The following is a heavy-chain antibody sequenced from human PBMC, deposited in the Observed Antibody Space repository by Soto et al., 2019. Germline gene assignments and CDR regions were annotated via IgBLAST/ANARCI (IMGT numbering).Heavy chain of an antibody. CDR2: INPNSGGT. CDR3: ARAKGGFGETSDY. V-gene: IGHV1-2*02. D-gene: IGHD3-10*01. Sequence: QVQLVQSGAEVKKSGASVKVSCKASGYTFTGYYMHWVRQAPGQGLGWMGWINPNSGGTNYAQKFQGRVTMTRHTSISTAYMELSRLRSDDTAVYYCARAKGGFGETSDYWGQGTLVTVSS. CDR1: GYTFTGYY. J-gene: IGHJ4*02.